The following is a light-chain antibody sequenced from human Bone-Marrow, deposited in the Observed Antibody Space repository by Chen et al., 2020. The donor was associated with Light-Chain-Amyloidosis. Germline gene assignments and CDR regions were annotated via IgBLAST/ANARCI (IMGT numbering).Light chain of an antibody. J-gene: IGLJ2*01. Sequence: SYELTQSPTVSVSPGQTPRITCSGDDLPTKYAYWYQQKPGQAPVRVIHRDTERPSGISERFSGSSSGTTATLTISGVQAEEEADYHCQSADSSGTYEVIFGGGTKLTVL. CDR2: RDT. CDR3: QSADSSGTYEVI. V-gene: IGLV3-25*02. CDR1: DLPTKY.